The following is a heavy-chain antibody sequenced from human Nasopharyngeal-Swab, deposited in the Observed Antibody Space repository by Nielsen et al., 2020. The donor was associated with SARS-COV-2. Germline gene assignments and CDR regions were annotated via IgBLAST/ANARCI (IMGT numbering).Heavy chain of an antibody. V-gene: IGHV1-2*06. D-gene: IGHD6-25*01. CDR3: ARVGPSGYYYGMDV. CDR2: LPPPLGFT. Sequence: WVRQAPGQGLEWMFRLPPPLGFTNYAQKFQGRVTMTRDTSISTAYMELSRLRSDDTAVYYCARVGPSGYYYGMDVWGQGTTVTVSS. J-gene: IGHJ6*02.